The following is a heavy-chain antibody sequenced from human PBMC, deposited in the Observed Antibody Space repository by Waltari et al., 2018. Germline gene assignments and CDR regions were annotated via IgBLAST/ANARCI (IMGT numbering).Heavy chain of an antibody. Sequence: EVQLLESGGGLVQPGGSLRLSCAASGFTFSSYAMTWVRQAPGKGLGGVSAISGTGGNTFYADSVKGRFTISRDKSKNTLYLQMNSLRAEDTAVYYCAKGVGSRVYQIDYWGQGTLVTVSS. D-gene: IGHD2-2*01. CDR1: GFTFSSYA. V-gene: IGHV3-23*01. CDR3: AKGVGSRVYQIDY. J-gene: IGHJ4*02. CDR2: ISGTGGNT.